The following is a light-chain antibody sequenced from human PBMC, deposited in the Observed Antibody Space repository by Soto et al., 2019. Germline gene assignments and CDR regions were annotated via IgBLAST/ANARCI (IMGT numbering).Light chain of an antibody. CDR2: GAS. CDR3: QQRTIWPLT. V-gene: IGKV3-15*01. J-gene: IGKJ4*01. CDR1: QSISDT. Sequence: EIVMTQSPATLSVSPGGRATLSCRASQSISDTLAWYQQKPGQAPRLLIHGASTRATGFPARFSGSGSGTDFTLTIVSLEPEDSAVYYCQQRTIWPLTFGGGTRVEIK.